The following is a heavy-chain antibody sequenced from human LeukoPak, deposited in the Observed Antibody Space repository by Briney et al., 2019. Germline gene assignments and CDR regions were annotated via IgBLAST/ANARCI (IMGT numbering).Heavy chain of an antibody. D-gene: IGHD6-25*01. CDR2: IIPIFGTA. Sequence: SVKVSCKASGGTFSSYAISWVRQAPGQGLEWMGGIIPIFGTANYAQKFQGRVTITADESTSTAYMELSSLRSEDTAVYYCARGMYDSSCYQYYFDYCGQGTLVTVSS. V-gene: IGHV1-69*01. CDR1: GGTFSSYA. CDR3: ARGMYDSSCYQYYFDY. J-gene: IGHJ4*02.